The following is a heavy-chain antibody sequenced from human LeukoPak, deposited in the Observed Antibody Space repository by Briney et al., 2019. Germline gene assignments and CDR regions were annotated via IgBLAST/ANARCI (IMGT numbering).Heavy chain of an antibody. CDR3: ARDDIVTYGYSYGFDY. CDR1: GFTFSSYG. Sequence: GGSLRLSCAASGFTFSSYGMSWVRQAPGKGLEWVSSISSSSYIYYADSVKGRFTISRDNAKNSLYLQMNSLRAEDTAVYYCARDDIVTYGYSYGFDYWGQGTLVTVSS. CDR2: ISSSSYI. V-gene: IGHV3-21*01. J-gene: IGHJ4*02. D-gene: IGHD5-18*01.